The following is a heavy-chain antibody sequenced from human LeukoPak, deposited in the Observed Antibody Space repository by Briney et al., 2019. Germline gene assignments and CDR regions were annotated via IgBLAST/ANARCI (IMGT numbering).Heavy chain of an antibody. CDR2: IYTSGST. CDR1: GGSISSYY. V-gene: IGHV4-4*07. CDR3: ARDSTQRAFDT. Sequence: PSETLSLTCTVSGGSISSYYWSWIRQPAGKGLEWVGRIYTSGSTDYNPSLESRVTMSVDTSKNQFSLKLSSVTAADTAVYFCARDSTQRAFDTWGQGTMVTVSS. D-gene: IGHD6-25*01. J-gene: IGHJ3*02.